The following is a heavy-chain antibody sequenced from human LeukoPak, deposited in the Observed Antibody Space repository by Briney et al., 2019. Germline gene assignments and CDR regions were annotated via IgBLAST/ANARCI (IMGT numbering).Heavy chain of an antibody. CDR1: GFTFSSYD. CDR2: ISTSSRTI. CDR3: ARDRLFEYYYDSSGYYDY. D-gene: IGHD3-22*01. V-gene: IGHV3-48*04. Sequence: GGSLRLSCAGSGFTFSSYDMNWVRQAPGKGLEWLAYISTSSRTIYYADSVRGRFTISRDNAKNSLYLQMNSLRAEDTAVYYCARDRLFEYYYDSSGYYDYWGQGTLVTVSS. J-gene: IGHJ4*02.